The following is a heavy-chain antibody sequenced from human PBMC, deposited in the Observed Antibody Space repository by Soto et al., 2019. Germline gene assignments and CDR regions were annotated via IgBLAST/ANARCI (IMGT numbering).Heavy chain of an antibody. CDR1: GGSISSYY. D-gene: IGHD7-27*01. CDR2: IYYSGST. J-gene: IGHJ4*02. V-gene: IGHV4-59*01. CDR3: VRVTGAERH. Sequence: ETLSLTCTVSGGSISSYYWSWIRQPPGKGLEWIGYIYYSGSTNYNPSLKSRVTISVDTSKNQFSLKLSSVTAADTAVYYCVRVTGAERHWGQGALVTVSS.